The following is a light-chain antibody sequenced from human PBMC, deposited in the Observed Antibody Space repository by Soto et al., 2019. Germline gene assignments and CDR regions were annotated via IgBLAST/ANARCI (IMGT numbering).Light chain of an antibody. J-gene: IGLJ1*01. CDR2: DVN. CDR3: TSYTRSSTYV. CDR1: SSDIGAYNY. V-gene: IGLV2-14*03. Sequence: QSVLTQPASVSGSPGQSITISCTGTSSDIGAYNYVSWYQQHPGKAPKLMIYDVNNRPSGVSNRFSGSKSGNTASLTISGLQAEDEADYFYTSYTRSSTYVFGTGTKVTV.